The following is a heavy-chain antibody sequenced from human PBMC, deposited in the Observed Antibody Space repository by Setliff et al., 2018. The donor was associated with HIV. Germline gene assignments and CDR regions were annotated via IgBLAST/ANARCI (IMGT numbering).Heavy chain of an antibody. CDR1: GFTFSNAW. CDR2: IKQDGSEK. J-gene: IGHJ6*03. D-gene: IGHD3-10*02. Sequence: PGGSLRLSCAASGFTFSNAWMSWVRQAPGKGLEWVANIKQDGSEKYYADSVKGRFTISRDNSKNTLYLQMNSLSAEDTAVYYCARGESRNMFYYFYMDVWGKGTTVTVSS. CDR3: ARGESRNMFYYFYMDV. V-gene: IGHV3-7*01.